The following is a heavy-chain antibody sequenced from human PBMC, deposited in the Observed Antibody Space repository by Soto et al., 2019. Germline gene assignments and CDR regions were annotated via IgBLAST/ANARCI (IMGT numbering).Heavy chain of an antibody. CDR3: ARGPSRASPGYFQH. V-gene: IGHV3-7*03. CDR2: IKQDGSEK. CDR1: GFTFSSYW. D-gene: IGHD6-6*01. J-gene: IGHJ1*01. Sequence: GSLRLSCAASGFTFSSYWMSWVRQAPGKGLEWVANIKQDGSEKYYVDSVKGRFTISRDNAKNSLYLQMNSLRAEDTAFYYCARGPSRASPGYFQHWGQGTLVTVSS.